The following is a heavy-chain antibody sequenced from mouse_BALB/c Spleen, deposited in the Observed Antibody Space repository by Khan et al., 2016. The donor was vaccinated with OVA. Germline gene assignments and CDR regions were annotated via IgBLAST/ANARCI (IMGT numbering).Heavy chain of an antibody. D-gene: IGHD3-2*02. V-gene: IGHV1-76*01. CDR3: AREEALYYFDY. CDR2: VYPGTDNT. Sequence: LEESGAELVRPGTSVKLSCKTSGYIFTSYWIHWVKQRSGQGLEWIARVYPGTDNTYYNENFKDKATLTADKSSTTFYLQLSSLKSEDSAVFFCAREEALYYFDYWGQGTTLTVSS. CDR1: GYIFTSYW. J-gene: IGHJ2*01.